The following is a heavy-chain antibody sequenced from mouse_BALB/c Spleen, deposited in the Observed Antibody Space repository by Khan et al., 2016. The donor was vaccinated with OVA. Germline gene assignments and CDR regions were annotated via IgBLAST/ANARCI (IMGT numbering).Heavy chain of an antibody. CDR1: GYTFTNYG. CDR3: ASGGYWYFDV. CDR2: INTYTGEP. Sequence: QIQLVQSGPELKKPGETVKISCKASGYTFTNYGMNWVKQAPGKGLKWMGWINTYTGEPTYTDDFKERFAFSLVTSASTAYLQLDNLKNEDTATYFGASGGYWYFDVWGAGTTVTVSS. D-gene: IGHD1-1*02. V-gene: IGHV9-3-1*01. J-gene: IGHJ1*01.